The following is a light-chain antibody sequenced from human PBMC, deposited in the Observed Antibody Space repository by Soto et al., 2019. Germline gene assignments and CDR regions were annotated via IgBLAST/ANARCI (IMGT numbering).Light chain of an antibody. CDR1: QGISSY. CDR2: AAS. J-gene: IGKJ4*01. Sequence: DIQLTQSPSFLSASVGDRVTITCRASQGISSYLAWYQQKPGKAPKVLIYAASTLQSGVPSRFSGSGSGTEFTLTISSLQPEDFATYYCQQLNTYPLTFGGGTKVESK. CDR3: QQLNTYPLT. V-gene: IGKV1-9*01.